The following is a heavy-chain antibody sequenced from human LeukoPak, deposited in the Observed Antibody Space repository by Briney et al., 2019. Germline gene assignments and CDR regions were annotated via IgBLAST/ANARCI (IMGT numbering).Heavy chain of an antibody. J-gene: IGHJ1*01. Sequence: ESGPTLVKPTQTLTLTCTFSGFSLSTSGVGVGWIRQPPGKALEWLALIYWDVDKRYSPSLKSRLTITKDTSKNQVVLTMTNMDPVDTATYYCAHTHDYQPPFQHWGQGTLVTVSS. CDR1: GFSLSTSGVG. V-gene: IGHV2-5*02. D-gene: IGHD4-11*01. CDR2: IYWDVDK. CDR3: AHTHDYQPPFQH.